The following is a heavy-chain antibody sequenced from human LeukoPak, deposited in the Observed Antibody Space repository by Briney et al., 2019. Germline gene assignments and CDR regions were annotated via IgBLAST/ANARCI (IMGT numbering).Heavy chain of an antibody. CDR2: INGDGGST. CDR3: VRAHGTYAPLGY. CDR1: GFTFNNYA. V-gene: IGHV3-23*01. Sequence: GGSLRLSCAASGFTFNNYAMNWVRQAPGRGLEWVSGINGDGGSTDYADSVKGRFTISRDNSKNTLSLQMNSLRAGDTAVYYCVRAHGTYAPLGYWGQGILVTVSS. J-gene: IGHJ4*02. D-gene: IGHD2-2*01.